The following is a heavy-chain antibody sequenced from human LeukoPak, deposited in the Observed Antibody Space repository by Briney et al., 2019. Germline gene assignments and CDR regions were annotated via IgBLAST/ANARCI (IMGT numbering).Heavy chain of an antibody. J-gene: IGHJ5*02. V-gene: IGHV3-48*03. CDR3: ARAGYCSSTTCYDLFDP. CDR2: ISSSGSTI. CDR1: GFTFSGYD. Sequence: GGSLRLSCAASGFTFSGYDMNWVRQAPGKGLEWVSYISSSGSTIYYADSVKGRFSISRDNAKNSLYLQMNSLRAEDTAVYYCARAGYCSSTTCYDLFDPWGQGTLVTVSS. D-gene: IGHD2-2*01.